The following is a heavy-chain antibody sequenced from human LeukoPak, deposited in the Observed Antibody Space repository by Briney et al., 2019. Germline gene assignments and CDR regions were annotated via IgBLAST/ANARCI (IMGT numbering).Heavy chain of an antibody. CDR2: NSGRGGST. CDR1: GLPFCSYA. Sequence: GGPLTLSCAVSGLPFCSYAMRWLRQAQERGVEWGSANSGRGGSTYYAKSVKGRFTISRDNSKNTLYLQMNSLRAEDTAVYYCAKGRGYSGYDLLDYWGQGTLVTVSS. J-gene: IGHJ4*02. CDR3: AKGRGYSGYDLLDY. V-gene: IGHV3-23*01. D-gene: IGHD5-12*01.